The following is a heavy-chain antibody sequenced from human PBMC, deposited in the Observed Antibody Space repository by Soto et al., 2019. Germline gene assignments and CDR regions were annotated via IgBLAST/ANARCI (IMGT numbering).Heavy chain of an antibody. D-gene: IGHD1-26*01. Sequence: QVQLQESGPGLVKPSDTLSLTCAVSGYSISSSNWWGWIRQPPGKGLEWIGYIYYSGTTYYNPSLRSRVTMSVDTSKYQCSLKLTSVTAVDTAVYYCARREIQGPIGYWGQGTLVTVSS. CDR3: ARREIQGPIGY. CDR1: GYSISSSNW. V-gene: IGHV4-28*01. J-gene: IGHJ4*02. CDR2: IYYSGTT.